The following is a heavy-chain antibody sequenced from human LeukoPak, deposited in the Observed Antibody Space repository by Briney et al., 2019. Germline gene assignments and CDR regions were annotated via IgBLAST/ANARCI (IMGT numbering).Heavy chain of an antibody. CDR2: IYYSGST. CDR3: ARLGGGGAYFDY. J-gene: IGHJ4*02. D-gene: IGHD3-16*01. V-gene: IGHV4-59*08. Sequence: NSSETLSLTCTVSGGSISSYYWSWIRQPPGKGLEWIGYIYYSGSTNYNPSLKSRVTISVDTSKNQFSLKLSSVTAADTAVYYCARLGGGGAYFDYWGQGTLVTVSS. CDR1: GGSISSYY.